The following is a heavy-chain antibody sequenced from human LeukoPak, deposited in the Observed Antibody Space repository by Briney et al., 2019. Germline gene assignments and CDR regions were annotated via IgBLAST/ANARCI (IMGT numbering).Heavy chain of an antibody. J-gene: IGHJ6*02. CDR1: GYTFTSYD. Sequence: WASVKVSCKASGYTFTSYDINGVRQATGQGLQRMGWMNPHSGNTGYAQKFQGRVTMTRNTSISTAYLELSSLRSADTAVYYCARSWGEEYYYYGMDVWGQGTTVTVSS. V-gene: IGHV1-8*01. D-gene: IGHD6-13*01. CDR3: ARSWGEEYYYYGMDV. CDR2: MNPHSGNT.